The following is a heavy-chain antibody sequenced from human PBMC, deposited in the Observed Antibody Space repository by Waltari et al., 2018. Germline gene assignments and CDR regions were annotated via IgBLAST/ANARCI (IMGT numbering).Heavy chain of an antibody. J-gene: IGHJ3*02. V-gene: IGHV4-38-2*01. Sequence: QVQLQESGPGLVKPSETLSLTCAVSGYSISSGYYWGWIRQPPGKGLDGIGSIYHSGSTYYNPSLKSLVTIAVDTSKSQFSLKLSSVTAADTAVYYCASPENWNYDGAFDIWGQGTMVTVSS. CDR1: GYSISSGYY. CDR3: ASPENWNYDGAFDI. CDR2: IYHSGST. D-gene: IGHD1-7*01.